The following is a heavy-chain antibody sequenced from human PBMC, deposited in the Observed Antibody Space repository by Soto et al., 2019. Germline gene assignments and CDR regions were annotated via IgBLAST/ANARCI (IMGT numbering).Heavy chain of an antibody. D-gene: IGHD6-19*01. CDR3: AKDIASSGWYSLDY. CDR2: ISWDGGST. V-gene: IGHV3-43*01. CDR1: GFTFGDYT. J-gene: IGHJ4*02. Sequence: GGSLRLSCAASGFTFGDYTMRWVRQAPGKGLEWVSLISWDGGSTYYADSVKGRFTISRDNSKNSLYLQMNSLRTEDTAFYYCAKDIASSGWYSLDYWGQGTLVTVSS.